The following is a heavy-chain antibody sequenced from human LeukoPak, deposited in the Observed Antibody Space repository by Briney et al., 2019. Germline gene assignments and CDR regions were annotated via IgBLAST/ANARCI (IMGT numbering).Heavy chain of an antibody. Sequence: GASVKVSCKASGYTFTSYGISWVRQAPGQGLEWMGWISAYNGNTNYAQKLQGRVTMTTDTSTSAAYMELRSLRSDDTAVYYCATDLGRSCTISVCYTQGVYYFDYWGQGTLVTVSS. J-gene: IGHJ4*02. CDR2: ISAYNGNT. V-gene: IGHV1-18*01. CDR3: ATDLGRSCTISVCYTQGVYYFDY. D-gene: IGHD2-8*01. CDR1: GYTFTSYG.